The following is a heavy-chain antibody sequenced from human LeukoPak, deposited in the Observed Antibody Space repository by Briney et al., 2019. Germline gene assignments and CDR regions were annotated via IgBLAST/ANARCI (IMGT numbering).Heavy chain of an antibody. CDR1: GGSMSSYY. V-gene: IGHV4-59*01. D-gene: IGHD4-17*01. CDR3: ARGPTLTTDY. Sequence: SETLSLTCTVSGGSMSSYYWSWIRQPPGKGLEWIGYIDYSGSTNYNPSLKSRVTISVDTSKNQFSLKLGSVTAADTAVYYCARGPTLTTDYWGQGTLVTVSS. J-gene: IGHJ4*02. CDR2: IDYSGST.